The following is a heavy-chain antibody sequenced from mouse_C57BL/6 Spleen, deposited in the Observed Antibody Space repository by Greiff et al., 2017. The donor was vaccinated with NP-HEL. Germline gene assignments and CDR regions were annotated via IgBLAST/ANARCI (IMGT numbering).Heavy chain of an antibody. V-gene: IGHV1-15*01. CDR1: GYTFTDYE. CDR3: TRGVLRPD. D-gene: IGHD1-2*01. J-gene: IGHJ2*01. Sequence: LVESGAELVRPGASVTLSCKASGYTFTDYEMHWVKQTPVHGLEWIGAIDPETGGTAYNQKFKGKAILTADKSSSIAYMELRSLTSEDSAVYYCTRGVLRPDWGQGTTLTVSS. CDR2: IDPETGGT.